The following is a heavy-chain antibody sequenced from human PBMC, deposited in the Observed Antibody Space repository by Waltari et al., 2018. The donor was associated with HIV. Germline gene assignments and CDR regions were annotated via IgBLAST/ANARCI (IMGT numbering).Heavy chain of an antibody. CDR1: GGSISRGGYY. J-gene: IGHJ4*02. CDR3: ARFSHGSGYDY. Sequence: QVQLQESGPGLVKPSPTLSLTCTVSGGSISRGGYYWSWIRQHPGKGLEWIGYIYYSGSTYYNPSLKSRVTISVDTSKNQFSLKLSSVTAADTAVYYCARFSHGSGYDYWGQGTLFTVSS. V-gene: IGHV4-31*03. CDR2: IYYSGST. D-gene: IGHD3-10*01.